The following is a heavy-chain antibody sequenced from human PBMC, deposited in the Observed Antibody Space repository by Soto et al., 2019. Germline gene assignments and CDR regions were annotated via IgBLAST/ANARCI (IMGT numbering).Heavy chain of an antibody. J-gene: IGHJ6*03. CDR2: IKQDGSEK. Sequence: GGSLRLSCAASGFTFSSFWMSWVRQAPGKGLEWVANIKQDGSEKSYVDSVKGRFTISRDNARNSLFLQMTSLRAEDTAVYYCARVGSGTYGGKYYYYYYYMDVWGKGTTVTVSS. D-gene: IGHD3-10*01. CDR3: ARVGSGTYGGKYYYYYYYMDV. CDR1: GFTFSSFW. V-gene: IGHV3-7*04.